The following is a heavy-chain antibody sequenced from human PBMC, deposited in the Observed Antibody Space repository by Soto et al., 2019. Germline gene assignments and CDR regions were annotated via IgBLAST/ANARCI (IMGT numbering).Heavy chain of an antibody. V-gene: IGHV4-30-4*01. D-gene: IGHD4-17*01. J-gene: IGHJ4*02. CDR3: ARYLPYGDPTFDY. CDR2: IYYSGST. Sequence: SETLSLTCTVSGGSISSGDYYWSWIRQPPGKGLEWIGYIYYSGSTYYNPSLKSRVTISVDTSKNQFSLKLSSVTAADTAVYYCARYLPYGDPTFDYWGQGTLVTVSS. CDR1: GGSISSGDYY.